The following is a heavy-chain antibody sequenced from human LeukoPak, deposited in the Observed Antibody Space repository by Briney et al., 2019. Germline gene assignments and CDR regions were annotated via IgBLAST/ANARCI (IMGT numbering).Heavy chain of an antibody. D-gene: IGHD3-22*01. V-gene: IGHV4-61*01. CDR2: IYYSGST. CDR1: GGSVSSGSYY. Sequence: SETLSLTCTVSGGSVSSGSYYWSWIRQPPGKGLEWIGYIYYSGSTNYNLSLKSRVTISVDTSKNQFSLKLSSVTAADTAVYYCARALGYYDSSGRYFDYWGQGTLVTVSS. J-gene: IGHJ4*02. CDR3: ARALGYYDSSGRYFDY.